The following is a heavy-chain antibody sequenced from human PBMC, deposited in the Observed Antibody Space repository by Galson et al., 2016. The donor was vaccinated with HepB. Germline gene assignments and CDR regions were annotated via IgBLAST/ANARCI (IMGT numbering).Heavy chain of an antibody. CDR1: GGTFSSYA. Sequence: SVKVSCKASGGTFSSYAISWVRQAPGQGLEWMGRIISILGIKTYAQKFQGRVTITADKSTSTAYMELSSLRSEDTAVYYCARLQLERRYYFDLWGQGTLVTVSS. CDR3: ARLQLERRYYFDL. D-gene: IGHD1-1*01. CDR2: IISILGIK. J-gene: IGHJ4*02. V-gene: IGHV1-69*04.